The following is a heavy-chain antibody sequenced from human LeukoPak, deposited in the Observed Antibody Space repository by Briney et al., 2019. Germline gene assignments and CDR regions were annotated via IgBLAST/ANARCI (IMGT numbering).Heavy chain of an antibody. J-gene: IGHJ4*02. D-gene: IGHD1-26*01. CDR1: GGSISSYY. CDR3: ARLASGSYGPLTPFDY. Sequence: PSETLSLTCTVSGGSISSYYWSWIRQPPGKGLEWIGDIYYSGSTNYNPSLKSRVTISVDMSKNQFSLRLSSVTAADTAVYSSARLASGSYGPLTPFDYWGQGTLVTVSS. V-gene: IGHV4-59*08. CDR2: IYYSGST.